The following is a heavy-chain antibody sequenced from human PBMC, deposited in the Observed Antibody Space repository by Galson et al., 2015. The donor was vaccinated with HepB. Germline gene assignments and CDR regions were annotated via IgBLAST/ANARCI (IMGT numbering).Heavy chain of an antibody. CDR3: ATDATMVRGIGFYYYGMDV. D-gene: IGHD3-10*01. CDR2: FDPEDGET. Sequence: SVKVSCKVSGYTLNELSMHWVRQAPGKGLEWMGGFDPEDGETIYAQKFQGRVTMTEDTSTDTAYMELGSLRSEDTAVYYCATDATMVRGIGFYYYGMDVWCQGTTVTVSS. J-gene: IGHJ6*02. CDR1: GYTLNELS. V-gene: IGHV1-24*01.